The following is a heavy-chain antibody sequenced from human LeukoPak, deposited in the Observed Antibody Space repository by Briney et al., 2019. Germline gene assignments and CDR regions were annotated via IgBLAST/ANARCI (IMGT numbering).Heavy chain of an antibody. Sequence: GGSLRLSCAASGFSFRSYSMDWVRQAPGKGLEWVSAIGTAGDTYYPGSVKGRFTISRENAKNSLYLQMNSLRAGDTAVYYCARSASAFYGMDVWGQGTTVTVSS. CDR2: IGTAGDT. CDR1: GFSFRSYS. CDR3: ARSASAFYGMDV. J-gene: IGHJ6*02. V-gene: IGHV3-13*01.